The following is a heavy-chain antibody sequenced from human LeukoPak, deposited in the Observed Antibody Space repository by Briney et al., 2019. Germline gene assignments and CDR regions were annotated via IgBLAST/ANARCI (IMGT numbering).Heavy chain of an antibody. CDR2: ISSSSSYI. J-gene: IGHJ6*04. D-gene: IGHD3-10*02. CDR3: AELGITMIGGV. V-gene: IGHV3-21*01. Sequence: GGSLRLSCAASGFTFSSYSMNWVRQAPGKGLEWVSSISSSSSYIYYADSVKGRFTISRDNAKNSLYLRMNSLRAEDTAVYYCAELGITMIGGVWGKGTTVTISS. CDR1: GFTFSSYS.